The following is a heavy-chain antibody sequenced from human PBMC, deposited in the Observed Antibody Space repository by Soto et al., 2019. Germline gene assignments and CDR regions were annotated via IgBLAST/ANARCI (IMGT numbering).Heavy chain of an antibody. V-gene: IGHV3-30*18. CDR2: ISHDGGAT. Sequence: QVQLVESGGGVVQSGRSLRLSSAASGFTFSTSGMHWIRQAPGKGLEWVAMISHDGGATYYVDSVKGRFTISRDTDKNTLHLQMDSLRPEDTATYYCAKDWGSSGWYNWFDPWGQGTLVTVSS. J-gene: IGHJ5*02. CDR3: AKDWGSSGWYNWFDP. D-gene: IGHD6-13*01. CDR1: GFTFSTSG.